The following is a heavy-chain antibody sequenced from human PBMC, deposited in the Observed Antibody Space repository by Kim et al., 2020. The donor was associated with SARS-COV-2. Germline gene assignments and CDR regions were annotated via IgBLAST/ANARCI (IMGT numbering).Heavy chain of an antibody. V-gene: IGHV1-69*13. D-gene: IGHD5-18*01. Sequence: SVKVSCKASGGTFSSYAISWVLQAPGQGLEWMGGIIPIFGTANYAQKFQGRVTITADESTSTAYMELSSLRSEDTAVYYCARDLDTAMGSDDYWGQGTLVTVSS. CDR3: ARDLDTAMGSDDY. J-gene: IGHJ4*02. CDR2: IIPIFGTA. CDR1: GGTFSSYA.